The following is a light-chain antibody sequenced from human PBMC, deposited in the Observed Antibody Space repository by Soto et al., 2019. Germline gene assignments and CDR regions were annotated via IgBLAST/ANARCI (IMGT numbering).Light chain of an antibody. V-gene: IGLV2-8*01. CDR1: SSDVGGYNY. CDR3: SSYAGSNTYV. Sequence: QSALTQPPSASGSPGHSVTISCTGNSSDVGGYNYVSWYQQHPGKAPKLMIYEVSKRPSGVPDRFSGSKSGNTASLTVSGLQAEDEADYYCSSYAGSNTYVFGTGTKVTVL. CDR2: EVS. J-gene: IGLJ1*01.